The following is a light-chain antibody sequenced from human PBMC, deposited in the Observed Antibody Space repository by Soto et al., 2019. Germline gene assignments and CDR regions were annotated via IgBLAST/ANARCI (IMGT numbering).Light chain of an antibody. CDR3: QQYNNSPPWT. J-gene: IGKJ1*01. CDR1: QSVRSSS. V-gene: IGKV3D-7*01. Sequence: EILLTQSPATLSLSPGERATLSCRASQSVRSSSLAWYQQKRGKAPRLLIYGASTRATGIPARFSGSGSGTEFTLTISSLQPEDFAIYYCQQYNNSPPWTFGQGTKVDI. CDR2: GAS.